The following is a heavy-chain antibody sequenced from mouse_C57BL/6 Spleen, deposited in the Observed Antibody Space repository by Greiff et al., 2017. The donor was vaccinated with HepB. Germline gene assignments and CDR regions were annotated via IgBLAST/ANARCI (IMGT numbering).Heavy chain of an antibody. V-gene: IGHV1-52*01. J-gene: IGHJ3*01. Sequence: VQLQQPGAELVRPGSSVKLSCKASGYTFTSYWMHWVKQRPIQGLEWIGNIDPSDSETHYNQKFKDKATLTVDKSSSTAYMQLSSLTSEDSAVYYCARGYDYDVAWFAYWGQGTLVTVSA. CDR3: ARGYDYDVAWFAY. CDR2: IDPSDSET. CDR1: GYTFTSYW. D-gene: IGHD2-4*01.